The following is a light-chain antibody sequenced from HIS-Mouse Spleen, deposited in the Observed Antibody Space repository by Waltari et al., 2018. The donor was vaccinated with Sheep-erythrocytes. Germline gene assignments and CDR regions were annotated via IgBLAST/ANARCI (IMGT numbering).Light chain of an antibody. CDR3: QQYGSSPT. Sequence: EIVLTQSPGTLSWSPGQRATPSCRASQSVSSSYLAWYQQKPGQAPRLLIYGASSRATGIPDRFSGSGSGTDFTLTISRLEPEDFAVYYCQQYGSSPTFGQGTKL. V-gene: IGKV3-20*01. J-gene: IGKJ2*01. CDR1: QSVSSSY. CDR2: GAS.